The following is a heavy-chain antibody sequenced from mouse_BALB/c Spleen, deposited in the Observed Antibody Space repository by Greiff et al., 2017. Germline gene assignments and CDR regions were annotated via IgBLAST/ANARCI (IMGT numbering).Heavy chain of an antibody. D-gene: IGHD4-1*01. CDR3: ARRDWDVAWFAY. CDR1: GYTFPSYW. Sequence: QVQLQQPGAELVRPGASVKLSCKASGYTFPSYWMTWVKQRPGRGLEWIGMIDPSDSETHYNQMFKDKATLTVDKSSSTDNMQLSSLTSEDSAVYYCARRDWDVAWFAYWGQGTLVTVSA. V-gene: IGHV1-61*01. J-gene: IGHJ3*01. CDR2: IDPSDSET.